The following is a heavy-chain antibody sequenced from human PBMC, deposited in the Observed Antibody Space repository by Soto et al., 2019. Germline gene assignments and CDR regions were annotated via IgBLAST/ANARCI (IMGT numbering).Heavy chain of an antibody. Sequence: QVQLQESGPGLVKPSETLSLTCTVSGGSISSYYWSWIRQPPGKGLEWIGYIDYSGSTNYNPSLKRRVTISVDTSKNQFSLKLNSMTAADTAVYYCARHNYGSGSTYFDYWGQGTLVTVSS. J-gene: IGHJ4*02. D-gene: IGHD3-10*01. CDR3: ARHNYGSGSTYFDY. CDR2: IDYSGST. CDR1: GGSISSYY. V-gene: IGHV4-59*08.